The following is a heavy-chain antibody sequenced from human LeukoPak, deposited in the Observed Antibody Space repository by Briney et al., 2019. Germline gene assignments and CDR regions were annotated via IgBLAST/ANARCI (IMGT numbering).Heavy chain of an antibody. CDR3: ARGFLYSTHEKCAFDI. D-gene: IGHD6-13*01. J-gene: IGHJ3*02. CDR2: ISSSSSYI. CDR1: GFTFSSYS. V-gene: IGHV3-21*01. Sequence: PGGSLRLSCAASGFTFSSYSMNWVRQAPGKGLEWVSSISSSSSYIYYADSVKGRFTISRDNAKNSLYLQMNSLRAEDTAVYYCARGFLYSTHEKCAFDIWGQGTMVTVSS.